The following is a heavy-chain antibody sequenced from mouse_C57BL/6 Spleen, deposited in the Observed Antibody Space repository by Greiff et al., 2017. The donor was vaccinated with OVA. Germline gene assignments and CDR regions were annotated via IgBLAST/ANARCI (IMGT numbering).Heavy chain of an antibody. V-gene: IGHV5-9-1*02. J-gene: IGHJ4*01. Sequence: EVQVVESGEGLVKPGGSLKLSCAASGFTFSSYAMSWVRQTPEKRLAWVAYISSGGDYLYSADPVTGRFPISRDNARNTLYLQMSSLKSEDTAMYYCTREGYGSSYYAMDYWGQGTSVTVSS. CDR1: GFTFSSYA. D-gene: IGHD1-1*01. CDR2: ISSGGDYL. CDR3: TREGYGSSYYAMDY.